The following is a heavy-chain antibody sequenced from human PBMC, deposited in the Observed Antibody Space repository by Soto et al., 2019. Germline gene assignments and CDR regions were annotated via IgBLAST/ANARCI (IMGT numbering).Heavy chain of an antibody. J-gene: IGHJ6*03. CDR3: ARDGIVVHSNDYYYYMDV. CDR1: GFTFSSYW. V-gene: IGHV3-7*01. Sequence: GGSLRLSCAASGFTFSSYWMSWVRQAPGKGLEWVANIKQDGSEKYYVDSVKGRFTISRDNAKNSLYLQMNSLRAEDTAVYYCARDGIVVHSNDYYYYMDVWGKGTTVTVSS. D-gene: IGHD2-2*01. CDR2: IKQDGSEK.